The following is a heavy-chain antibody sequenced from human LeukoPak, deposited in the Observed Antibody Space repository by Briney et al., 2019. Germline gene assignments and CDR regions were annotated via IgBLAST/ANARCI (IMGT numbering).Heavy chain of an antibody. CDR2: IIPIFGTA. V-gene: IGHV1-69*05. CDR3: ARVLPSGIAVAAY. J-gene: IGHJ4*02. D-gene: IGHD6-19*01. CDR1: GGTFSSYA. Sequence: ASVKVSCKASGGTFSSYAISWVRQAPGQGLEWMGRIIPIFGTANYAQKFQGRVTITTDESTSTAYMELSSLRSEDTAVYYCARVLPSGIAVAAYWGQGTLVTVSS.